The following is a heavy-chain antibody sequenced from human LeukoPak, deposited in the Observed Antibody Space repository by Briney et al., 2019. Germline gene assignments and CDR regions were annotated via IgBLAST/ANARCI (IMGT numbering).Heavy chain of an antibody. CDR3: ARDGGYRGYDADC. CDR1: GFTFSSYS. J-gene: IGHJ4*02. Sequence: GGSLRLSCAASGFTFSSYSMNWVRQAPGKGLEWVSSISDSGAMYYADSVRGRFTISRENAQNSLFLQMNSLRAEDTAVYYCARDGGYRGYDADCWGQGTLVTVSS. D-gene: IGHD5-12*01. CDR2: ISDSGAM. V-gene: IGHV3-48*01.